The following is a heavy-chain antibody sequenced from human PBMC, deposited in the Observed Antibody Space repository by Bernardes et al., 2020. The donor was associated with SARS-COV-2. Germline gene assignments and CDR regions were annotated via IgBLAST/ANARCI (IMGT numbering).Heavy chain of an antibody. D-gene: IGHD2-2*01. CDR2: IKEDGSEK. Sequence: GGSLRLSCEASGFSFSSYWMSWVRRAPGKGLEWVANIKEDGSEKYYGDSVKGRFTISRDNANSLYLQMNNLRVEDTAVYHCGRHRCSSPSCYDFGLDVWGQGTTVTVSS. CDR1: GFSFSSYW. CDR3: GRHRCSSPSCYDFGLDV. V-gene: IGHV3-7*01. J-gene: IGHJ6*02.